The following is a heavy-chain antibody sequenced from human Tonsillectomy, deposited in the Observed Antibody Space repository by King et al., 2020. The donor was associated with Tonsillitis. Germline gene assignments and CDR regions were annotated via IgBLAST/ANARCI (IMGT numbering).Heavy chain of an antibody. Sequence: VQLQQWGAGLLKPSETLSLTCAVYGGSFSGYYWSWIRQPPGKGLEWIGEINHSGSTNYNTSLKSRVTISVDTSKNQFSLTLSSMTAADTAVYYCARGPGHYYYYYYMDVWGKGTTVTVSS. J-gene: IGHJ6*03. CDR3: ARGPGHYYYYYYMDV. CDR2: INHSGST. CDR1: GGSFSGYY. V-gene: IGHV4-34*01.